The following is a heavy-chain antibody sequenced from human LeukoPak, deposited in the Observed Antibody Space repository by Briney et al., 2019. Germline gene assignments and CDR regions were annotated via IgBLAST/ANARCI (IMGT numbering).Heavy chain of an antibody. Sequence: SETLSLTCTVSGGSISSGSYYWSWIRQPAGKGLECIGRIYTSGSTNYNPSLKSRVTISLDTSKKHFFLKLSSVTAADTAVYYCARDTIGIGLRLGEYTDYWGQGTLVTVSS. J-gene: IGHJ4*02. CDR2: IYTSGST. CDR3: ARDTIGIGLRLGEYTDY. CDR1: GGSISSGSYY. V-gene: IGHV4-61*02. D-gene: IGHD3-16*01.